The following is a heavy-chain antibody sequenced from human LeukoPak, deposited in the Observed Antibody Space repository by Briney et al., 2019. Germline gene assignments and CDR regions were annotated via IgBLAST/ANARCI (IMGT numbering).Heavy chain of an antibody. CDR3: TRGGYGSSKFWGD. CDR2: IKKDASEK. Sequence: GGSLRLSCAASGFNFISYWMTRVRQAPGKGLEWVANIKKDASEKYYVDSVKGRFTISRDDARNSLYLQMNSLRADDTAIYYCTRGGYGSSKFWGDWGQGTMVTVSS. CDR1: GFNFISYW. V-gene: IGHV3-7*01. D-gene: IGHD3-16*01. J-gene: IGHJ3*01.